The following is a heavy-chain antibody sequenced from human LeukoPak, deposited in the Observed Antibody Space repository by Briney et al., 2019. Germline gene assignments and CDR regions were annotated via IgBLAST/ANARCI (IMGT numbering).Heavy chain of an antibody. CDR1: GGSVSSGSYY. Sequence: SETLSLTCSVSGGSVSSGSYYWSWIRQPPGKGLEWIGYIYYSGSTNYNPSLKSRVTISVDTSKNQFSLKLSSVTAADTAVYYCARVDPDSSSTLEVFDYWGQGTLVTVSS. V-gene: IGHV4-61*01. D-gene: IGHD6-6*01. CDR3: ARVDPDSSSTLEVFDY. J-gene: IGHJ4*02. CDR2: IYYSGST.